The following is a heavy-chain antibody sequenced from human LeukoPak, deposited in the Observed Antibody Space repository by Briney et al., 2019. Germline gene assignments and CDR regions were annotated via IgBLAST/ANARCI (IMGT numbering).Heavy chain of an antibody. D-gene: IGHD3-3*01. V-gene: IGHV3-21*01. J-gene: IGHJ4*02. CDR3: ARDHYDFWSGYYWFDY. Sequence: WIRQPPGKGLEWVSSISSSSSYIYYADSVKGRFTISRDNAKNSLYLQMNSLRAEDTAVYYCARDHYDFWSGYYWFDYWGQGTLVTVSS. CDR2: ISSSSSYI.